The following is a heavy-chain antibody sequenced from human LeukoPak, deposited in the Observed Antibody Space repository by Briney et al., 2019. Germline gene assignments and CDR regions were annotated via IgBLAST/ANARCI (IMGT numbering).Heavy chain of an antibody. CDR2: ISYDGSNK. D-gene: IGHD1-26*01. J-gene: IGHJ4*02. V-gene: IGHV3-30*03. Sequence: GGSLRLSCAASGFTFSSYGMHWVRQAPGKGLEWVAVISYDGSNKYYADSVKGRFTISRDNSKNTLYLQMNSLRAEDTAVYYCARDSGSYLDYWGQGTLVTVSS. CDR1: GFTFSSYG. CDR3: ARDSGSYLDY.